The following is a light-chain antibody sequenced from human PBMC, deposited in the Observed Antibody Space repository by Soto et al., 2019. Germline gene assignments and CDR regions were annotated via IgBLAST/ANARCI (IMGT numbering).Light chain of an antibody. V-gene: IGKV1-5*01. CDR1: QRIRSW. Sequence: DIQMTQSPLTVSATVGDRVTLTCRASQRIRSWVAWYQQKAGKAPKLLIYDASSLESGVPSRFSGSGSGTEFTLTISSLQPEDFATYYCQQANSFPLTFGGGTKVDIK. CDR2: DAS. CDR3: QQANSFPLT. J-gene: IGKJ4*01.